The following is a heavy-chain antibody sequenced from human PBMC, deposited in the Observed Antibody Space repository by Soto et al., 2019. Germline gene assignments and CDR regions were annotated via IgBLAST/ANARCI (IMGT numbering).Heavy chain of an antibody. V-gene: IGHV3-23*01. D-gene: IGHD3-22*01. CDR3: ARSPNYYDSSYDY. CDR2: ISGSGGST. CDR1: GFTFSSYA. Sequence: GGSLRLSCAASGFTFSSYAMSWVRQAPGKGLEWVSAISGSGGSTYYADSVKGRFTISRDNSKNTLYLQMNSLRAEDTAVYYCARSPNYYDSSYDYWGQGTLVTVSS. J-gene: IGHJ4*02.